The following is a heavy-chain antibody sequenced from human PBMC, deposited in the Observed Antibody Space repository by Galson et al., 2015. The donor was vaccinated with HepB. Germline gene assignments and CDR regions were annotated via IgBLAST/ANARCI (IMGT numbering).Heavy chain of an antibody. D-gene: IGHD1-26*01. J-gene: IGHJ4*02. CDR1: GYTFTNYY. V-gene: IGHV1-46*01. Sequence: SVKVSCKASGYTFTNYYIHWVRQAPGQGLEWMGIINPNGGSTNYAQQFQGRVTMTRDTSTSTVYMEVNSLRSNDTAIYYCARLGGSYDFDYWGQGTLVTVSS. CDR3: ARLGGSYDFDY. CDR2: INPNGGST.